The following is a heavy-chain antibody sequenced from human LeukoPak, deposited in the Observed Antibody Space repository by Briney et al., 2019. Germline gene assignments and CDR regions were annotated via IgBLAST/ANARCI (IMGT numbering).Heavy chain of an antibody. CDR3: ARDRYGDYPDAFDI. Sequence: SETLSLTCTVSGGSISSYYWSWIRQPPGKGLEWIGYIYYSGSTNYNPSLKGRVTISVDTSKNQFSLKLSSGTAADTAVYYCARDRYGDYPDAFDIWGQGTMVTVSS. CDR1: GGSISSYY. CDR2: IYYSGST. V-gene: IGHV4-59*01. D-gene: IGHD4-17*01. J-gene: IGHJ3*02.